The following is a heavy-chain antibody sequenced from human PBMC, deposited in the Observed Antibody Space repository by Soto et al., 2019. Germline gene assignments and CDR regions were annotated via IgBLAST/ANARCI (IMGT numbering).Heavy chain of an antibody. CDR2: INASNGKA. CDR3: ARAVLHKFGDASYYYYGMDV. J-gene: IGHJ6*02. Sequence: ASVKVSCKASGYTFTSYAMHWVRQAPGQRLEWMGWINASNGKANYSQKFQGRVTITTDESTSTAYMELSSLRSEDTAVYYCARAVLHKFGDASYYYYGMDVWGQGTTVTVSS. CDR1: GYTFTSYA. D-gene: IGHD3-10*01. V-gene: IGHV1-3*01.